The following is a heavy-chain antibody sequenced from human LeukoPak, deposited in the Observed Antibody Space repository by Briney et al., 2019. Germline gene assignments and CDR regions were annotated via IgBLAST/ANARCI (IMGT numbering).Heavy chain of an antibody. V-gene: IGHV5-51*01. CDR3: AVLEGSGSSASY. CDR2: IYPDDSET. Sequence: GESLKISCKGSGYSFNNYWIGWVRQMPGKGLEWMGIIYPDDSETRYSPPFQGQGTISADKSISTAYLQWSSLKASDTAMYYCAVLEGSGSSASYWGLGTLVTVSS. J-gene: IGHJ4*02. D-gene: IGHD1-26*01. CDR1: GYSFNNYW.